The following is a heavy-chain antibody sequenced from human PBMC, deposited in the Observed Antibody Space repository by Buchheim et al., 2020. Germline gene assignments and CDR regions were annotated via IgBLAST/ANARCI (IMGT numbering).Heavy chain of an antibody. D-gene: IGHD3-9*01. V-gene: IGHV4-30-4*01. J-gene: IGHJ6*02. CDR1: GGSIGSGDFY. CDR3: ARLVIISYSYYGMDV. Sequence: QVQLQESGPGLVKPSQTLSLTCTVSGGSIGSGDFYWSWIRQPPGKALEWIGNIYYSGSTYKNPSLRGRVIISVDSSKNQFSLKLTSVTAADTAVYYCARLVIISYSYYGMDVWGQGTT. CDR2: IYYSGST.